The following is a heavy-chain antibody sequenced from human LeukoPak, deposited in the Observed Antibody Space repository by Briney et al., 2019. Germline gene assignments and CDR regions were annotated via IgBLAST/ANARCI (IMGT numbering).Heavy chain of an antibody. D-gene: IGHD6-13*01. CDR3: AKNAAFGLLDY. V-gene: IGHV3-23*01. Sequence: GGSLRLSCAASGFTFSNYAMSWVRQAPGKGLEWVSAISGSGGSTYYADSLKGRFTISRDNSKNTLYLQMNSLRAEDAAIYYCAKNAAFGLLDYWGQGTLVTVSS. J-gene: IGHJ4*02. CDR1: GFTFSNYA. CDR2: ISGSGGST.